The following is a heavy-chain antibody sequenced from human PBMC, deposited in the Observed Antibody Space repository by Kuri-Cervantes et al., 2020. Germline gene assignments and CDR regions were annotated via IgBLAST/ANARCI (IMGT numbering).Heavy chain of an antibody. J-gene: IGHJ4*02. CDR2: ISSSSSYI. CDR1: GFTFSSYS. Sequence: LSLTCAASGFTFSSYSMNWVRQAPGKGLEWVSSISSSSSYIYYADSVKGRFTISGDNAKNSLYLQMNSLTAEDTAVYYCARWRSSRRDGLDYWGQGTLVTVSS. V-gene: IGHV3-21*01. D-gene: IGHD5-24*01. CDR3: ARWRSSRRDGLDY.